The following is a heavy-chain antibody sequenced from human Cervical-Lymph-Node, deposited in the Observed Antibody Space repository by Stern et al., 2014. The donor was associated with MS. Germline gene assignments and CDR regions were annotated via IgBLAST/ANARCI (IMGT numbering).Heavy chain of an antibody. D-gene: IGHD3-3*01. CDR2: ISWNSGSI. Sequence: EVQLEESGGGLVQPGKSLRLSCAASGFTFDDYAMHWLRQVPGKGLEWVAYISWNSGSIDYADSVKGRFTISRDNAKNSLYLQMNSLRAEDTALYYCARESGPFDYWGRGTLVTVSS. CDR3: ARESGPFDY. V-gene: IGHV3-9*01. CDR1: GFTFDDYA. J-gene: IGHJ4*02.